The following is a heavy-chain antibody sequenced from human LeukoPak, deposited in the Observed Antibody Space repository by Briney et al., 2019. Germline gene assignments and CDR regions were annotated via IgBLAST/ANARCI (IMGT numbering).Heavy chain of an antibody. D-gene: IGHD2-2*01. CDR3: GKIIEVVGFDY. J-gene: IGHJ4*01. Sequence: GGSLRLSCAASGFTFRSYAMSWVRQAPGKGLEWVSGISGSGGSTYYADSVKGRFTISRDNSKNTLYLQMNILRADDMAVYYGGKIIEVVGFDYWGQGTMVTVSS. CDR2: ISGSGGST. V-gene: IGHV3-23*01. CDR1: GFTFRSYA.